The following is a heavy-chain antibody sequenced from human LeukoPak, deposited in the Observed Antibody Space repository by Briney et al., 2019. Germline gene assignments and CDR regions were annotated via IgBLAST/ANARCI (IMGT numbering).Heavy chain of an antibody. V-gene: IGHV4-39*07. Sequence: SETLSLTCTVSGASISSDDYFWGWIRQPPGKGLEWIATIYYSGNTYYNPSLSSRVTISADSSKNQFSLRLRSVTAAYAAVYFCARTRGRVSKTDFDSWGQGTLVTVSS. J-gene: IGHJ4*02. CDR3: ARTRGRVSKTDFDS. CDR1: GASISSDDYF. CDR2: IYYSGNT. D-gene: IGHD5/OR15-5a*01.